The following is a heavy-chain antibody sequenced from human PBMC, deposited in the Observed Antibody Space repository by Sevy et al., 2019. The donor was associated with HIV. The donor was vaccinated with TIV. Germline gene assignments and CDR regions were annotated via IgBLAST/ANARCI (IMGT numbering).Heavy chain of an antibody. CDR1: GFTFSSYW. D-gene: IGHD3-22*01. Sequence: GGSLRLSCAASGFTFSSYWMHWVRQAPGKGLVWVSRINSDGSSTSYADSVKGRFTIARDNAKITLYLQMNSLRAENTAVYYCTYYYDSSGYYSFDYWGQGTLVTVSS. CDR3: TYYYDSSGYYSFDY. J-gene: IGHJ4*02. V-gene: IGHV3-74*01. CDR2: INSDGSST.